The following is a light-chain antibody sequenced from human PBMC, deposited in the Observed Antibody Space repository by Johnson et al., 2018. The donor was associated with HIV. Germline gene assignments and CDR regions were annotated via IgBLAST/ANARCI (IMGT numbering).Light chain of an antibody. CDR3: VTWDSSLRASV. J-gene: IGLJ1*01. CDR1: SSNIGYNY. Sequence: QAVLTQPPSVSAAPGQKVTISCSGSSSNIGYNYVSWYQQVPGTAPKLLIYDIDKRPAGIPDRFSGPQSGTSATLGITALQTGDEADDYCVTWDSSLRASVFGTGTKVTVL. CDR2: DID. V-gene: IGLV1-51*01.